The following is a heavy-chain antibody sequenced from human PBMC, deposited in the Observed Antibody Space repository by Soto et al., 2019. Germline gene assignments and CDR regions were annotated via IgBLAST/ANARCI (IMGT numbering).Heavy chain of an antibody. D-gene: IGHD2-2*01. CDR1: GITISSNY. CDR3: ARDSEYLHDSQSYWYFDL. CDR2: IYSGGNT. V-gene: IGHV3-66*01. Sequence: EVQLVESGGGLVQRGGSLRLSCAASGITISSNYMSWVRQAPGKGLERVSVIYSGGNTYYADSVEGRFTISRDNSKNTXXLQMHSLRAEDMAVYYCARDSEYLHDSQSYWYFDLWGRGTLVTVSS. J-gene: IGHJ2*01.